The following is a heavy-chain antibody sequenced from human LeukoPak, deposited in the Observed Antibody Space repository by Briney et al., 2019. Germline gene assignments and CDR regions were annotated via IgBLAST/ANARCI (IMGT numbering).Heavy chain of an antibody. CDR3: AKDRTLLGVWVGELRN. Sequence: GGSLRLSCAASGFTFSSYWMHWVRQAPGKGLVWVSRIYSDGSSTNYADSVKGRFTISRDNAKNTLYLQMNSLRAEDTAVYYCAKDRTLLGVWVGELRNWGQGTLVTVSS. V-gene: IGHV3-74*01. D-gene: IGHD3-10*01. CDR2: IYSDGSST. J-gene: IGHJ4*02. CDR1: GFTFSSYW.